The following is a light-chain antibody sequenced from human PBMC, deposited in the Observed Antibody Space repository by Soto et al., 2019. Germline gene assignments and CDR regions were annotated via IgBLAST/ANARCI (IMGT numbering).Light chain of an antibody. J-gene: IGKJ1*01. V-gene: IGKV1-5*03. CDR3: QQSNNYPWT. Sequence: DIQMTQSPSTLSASVGDRVTITCRASQYIHNYLAWYQQKPGEAPKLLIYEAANLESGVPSRFSGSGTGTEFTLATNNLQPDDFATYYCQQSNNYPWTFGHGTRVEI. CDR1: QYIHNY. CDR2: EAA.